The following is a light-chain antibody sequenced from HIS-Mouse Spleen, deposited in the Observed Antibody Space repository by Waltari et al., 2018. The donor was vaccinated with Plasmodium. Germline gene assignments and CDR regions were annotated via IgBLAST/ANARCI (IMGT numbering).Light chain of an antibody. CDR3: QQYYSYPLT. J-gene: IGKJ4*01. CDR2: AAS. CDR1: QGISSY. Sequence: AIRMTQSPSSFSASTGDRVTITCRASQGISSYLAWYQQKPGKAPKHLIYAASTWQSGVPSRFSGRGAGTDFTLTISCLQSEDFATYYCQQYYSYPLTFGGGTKVEIK. V-gene: IGKV1-8*01.